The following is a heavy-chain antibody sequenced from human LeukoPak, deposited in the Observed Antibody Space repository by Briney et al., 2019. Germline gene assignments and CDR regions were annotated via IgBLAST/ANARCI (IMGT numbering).Heavy chain of an antibody. CDR3: ARGRTIFGVVTHSDY. CDR1: GYTFTSYD. J-gene: IGHJ4*02. CDR2: MNPNSGNT. D-gene: IGHD3-3*01. Sequence: ASVKVSCKASGYTFTSYDINWVRQATGQGLEWMGWMNPNSGNTGYAQKFQGRVTMTRNTSISTAYMELSSLRSEDTAVCYCARGRTIFGVVTHSDYWGQGTLVTVSS. V-gene: IGHV1-8*01.